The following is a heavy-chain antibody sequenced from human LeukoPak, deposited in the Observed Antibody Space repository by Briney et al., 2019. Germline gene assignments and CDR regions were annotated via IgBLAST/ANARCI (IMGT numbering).Heavy chain of an antibody. CDR3: ARDSYRLSWYFHY. CDR2: ISSSSSTI. CDR1: GFTFSSYS. Sequence: GGSLRLSCAASGFTFSSYSMNWVRQAPGKGLEWVSYISSSSSTIYYADSVKGRFTISRDNAKNSLYLQMNSLRAEDTAVYYCARDSYRLSWYFHYWGQGTLVTVSS. V-gene: IGHV3-48*01. D-gene: IGHD6-13*01. J-gene: IGHJ4*02.